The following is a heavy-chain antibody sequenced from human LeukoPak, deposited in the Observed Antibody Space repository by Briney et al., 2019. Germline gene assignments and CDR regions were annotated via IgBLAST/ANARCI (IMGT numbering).Heavy chain of an antibody. CDR3: AKWGAGAFDY. D-gene: IGHD1-26*01. V-gene: IGHV3-30*18. J-gene: IGHJ4*02. CDR2: ISYDGSNK. Sequence: PGGSLRLSCAASGFTFSSYGMHWVRQAPGKGLEWVAVISYDGSNKYYADSVKGRFTISRDNSKNTLYLQMNSLRAEDTAVYYCAKWGAGAFDYWGQGTLVTVSS. CDR1: GFTFSSYG.